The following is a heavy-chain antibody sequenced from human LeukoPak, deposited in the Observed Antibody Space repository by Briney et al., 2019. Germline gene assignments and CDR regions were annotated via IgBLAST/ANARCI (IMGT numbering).Heavy chain of an antibody. CDR1: GYSISSGYY. D-gene: IGHD6-13*01. Sequence: SETLSLTCTVSGYSISSGYYWGWIRQPPGKGLEWIGSIYHSGSTYYNPSLKSRVTISVDTSKNQFSLKLSSVTAADTAVYYCASTAAGTGHFQHWGQGTLVTVS. CDR2: IYHSGST. J-gene: IGHJ1*01. CDR3: ASTAAGTGHFQH. V-gene: IGHV4-38-2*02.